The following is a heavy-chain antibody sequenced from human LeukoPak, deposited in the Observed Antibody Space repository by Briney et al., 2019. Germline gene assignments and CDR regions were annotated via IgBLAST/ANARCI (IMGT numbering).Heavy chain of an antibody. D-gene: IGHD2-21*02. CDR2: IYYSGST. Sequence: PSETLSLTCAVSGASISSYYWSWIRQPPGKGLEWIGYIYYSGSTNYNPSLKSRVTISVDTSKNQFSLKLSSVTAADTAVYYCARAPAPYCGGDCYPFDYWGQGTLVTVSS. J-gene: IGHJ4*02. V-gene: IGHV4-59*01. CDR3: ARAPAPYCGGDCYPFDY. CDR1: GASISSYY.